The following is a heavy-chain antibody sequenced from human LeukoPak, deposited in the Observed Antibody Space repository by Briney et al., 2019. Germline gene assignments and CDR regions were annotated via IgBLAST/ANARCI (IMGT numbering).Heavy chain of an antibody. V-gene: IGHV1-2*06. J-gene: IGHJ4*02. CDR1: GYTFTGYY. D-gene: IGHD3-10*01. CDR2: INPNSGGT. Sequence: ASVKVSCKASGYTFTGYYMHWVRQAPGQGLEWMGRINPNSGGTNYAQKFQGRVTMTRDTSISTAYMELSRLRSDDTAVYYCASLFTMVRELKDYWGQGTLVTVP. CDR3: ASLFTMVRELKDY.